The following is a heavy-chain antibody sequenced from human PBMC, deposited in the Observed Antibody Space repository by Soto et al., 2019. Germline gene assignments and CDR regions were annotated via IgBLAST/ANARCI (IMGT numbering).Heavy chain of an antibody. CDR1: GLIFSTYG. J-gene: IGHJ3*02. Sequence: QVQLVESGGGVVQPGRSLRLSCAASGLIFSTYGMHWVRQAPGKGLEWVAVISYDGSNQYYEDSVKGRFTISRDNSKNTLYLQMNSLRVEDTAVYYCAKSWSGSHGAFDMWGQGTMVTVSA. CDR2: ISYDGSNQ. CDR3: AKSWSGSHGAFDM. V-gene: IGHV3-30*18. D-gene: IGHD2-8*02.